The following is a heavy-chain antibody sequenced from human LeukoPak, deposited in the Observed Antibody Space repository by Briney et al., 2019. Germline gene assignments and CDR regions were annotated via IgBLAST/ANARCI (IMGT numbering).Heavy chain of an antibody. V-gene: IGHV1-8*01. J-gene: IGHJ4*02. D-gene: IGHD3-10*01. CDR1: GYTFTSYD. CDR2: MNPNSGNT. CDR3: ARYLSLRGVMNPKRRGYFDY. Sequence: ASVKVSCKASGYTFTSYDINWVRQATGQGLEWMGWMNPNSGNTGYAQKFQGRVTMTRNTSISTAYMELSSLRSEDAAVYYCARYLSLRGVMNPKRRGYFDYWGQGTLVTVSS.